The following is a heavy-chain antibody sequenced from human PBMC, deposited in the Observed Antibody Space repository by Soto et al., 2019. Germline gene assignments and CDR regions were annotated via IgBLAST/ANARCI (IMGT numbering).Heavy chain of an antibody. CDR3: ARDNILGILYGGMDV. J-gene: IGHJ6*02. CDR1: GGSISSGDYY. D-gene: IGHD3-3*01. Sequence: SETLSLTCTVPGGSISSGDYYWSWIRQPPGKGLEWIGYIYYSGSTYYNPSLKSRVTISVDTSKNQSSLKLSSVTAADTAVYYCARDNILGILYGGMDVWGQGTTVTVSS. V-gene: IGHV4-30-4*01. CDR2: IYYSGST.